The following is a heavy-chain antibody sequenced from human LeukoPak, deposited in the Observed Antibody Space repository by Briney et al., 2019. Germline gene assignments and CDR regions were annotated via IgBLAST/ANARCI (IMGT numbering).Heavy chain of an antibody. D-gene: IGHD3-10*01. CDR2: IYYSGST. Sequence: SQTLSLTCTVSGGSISSGGYYWSWIRQHPGKGLEWIGCIYYSGSTYYNPSLKSRVTISVDTSKNQFSLKLISVTAADTAVYYCAREYGSGSYYNLYYFDYWGQGTLVTVSS. V-gene: IGHV4-31*03. CDR3: AREYGSGSYYNLYYFDY. CDR1: GGSISSGGYY. J-gene: IGHJ4*02.